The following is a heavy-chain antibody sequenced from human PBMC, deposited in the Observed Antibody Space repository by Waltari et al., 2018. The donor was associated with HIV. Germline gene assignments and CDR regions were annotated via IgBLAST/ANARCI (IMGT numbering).Heavy chain of an antibody. J-gene: IGHJ4*02. D-gene: IGHD5-12*01. V-gene: IGHV3-7*01. CDR2: KKQDGSEK. CDR3: ARDHTWLHSDS. CDR1: GFTFSTYW. Sequence: EVQLVESGGGLVQPGGSLRLSCAASGFTFSTYWMSWVRQAPGKGLEGVANKKQDGSEKYYVDSVKGRFTISRDNTKNSLYLQMNSLRAEDTAVYYCARDHTWLHSDSWGQGTLVTVSS.